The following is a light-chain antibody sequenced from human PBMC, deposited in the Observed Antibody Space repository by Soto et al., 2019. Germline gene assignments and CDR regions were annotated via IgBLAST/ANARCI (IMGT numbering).Light chain of an antibody. V-gene: IGKV3-20*01. CDR1: QSTSSSY. J-gene: IGKJ4*01. Sequence: EIVLTQSPGTLSLSPGERSTLSFMSSQSTSSSYLAWYQQKPGQAPRLLIYGASSRATGIPDRFSGSGSGTDFTLTISRLEPEDFAVYYCQQYGSSPPSTFGGGTKVDIK. CDR3: QQYGSSPPST. CDR2: GAS.